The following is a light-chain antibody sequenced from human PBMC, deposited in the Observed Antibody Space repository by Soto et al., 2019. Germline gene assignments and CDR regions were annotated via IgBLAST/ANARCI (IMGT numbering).Light chain of an antibody. CDR3: LQYQGYWT. Sequence: DIQMTQSPSTLSASVGDRISITCRASQSISSWLAWYQQKPGKAPKVLIYQASILESGVPPRFSGSGSGTEFTLTISSLQPDDFANYYCLQYQGYWTFGQGTKVEIK. CDR1: QSISSW. J-gene: IGKJ1*01. CDR2: QAS. V-gene: IGKV1-5*03.